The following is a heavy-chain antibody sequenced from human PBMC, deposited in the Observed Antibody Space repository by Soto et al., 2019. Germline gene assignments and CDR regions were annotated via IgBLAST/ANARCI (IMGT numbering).Heavy chain of an antibody. CDR2: IYYSGST. Sequence: SETLSLTCTVSGGSISSSSYYWGWIRQPPGKGLEWIGSIYYSGSTYYNPSLKSRVTISVDTSKNQFSLKLSSVTAADTAVYYCARLKIYAFGSGSYLGPEIDYWGQGTLVTVSS. V-gene: IGHV4-39*01. CDR3: ARLKIYAFGSGSYLGPEIDY. D-gene: IGHD3-10*01. CDR1: GGSISSSSYY. J-gene: IGHJ4*02.